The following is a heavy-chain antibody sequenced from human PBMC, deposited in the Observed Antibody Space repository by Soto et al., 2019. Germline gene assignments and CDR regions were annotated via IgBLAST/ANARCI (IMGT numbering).Heavy chain of an antibody. D-gene: IGHD3-22*01. CDR2: IYYSGST. CDR3: ARGDYYDSSGYYRAYWYFDL. V-gene: IGHV4-31*03. J-gene: IGHJ2*01. Sequence: QVQLQESGPGLVKPSQTLSLTCTVSGGSISSGGYYWSWIRQHPGKGLEWIGYIYYSGSTYYNPSRKRRVTISVDTSKNQFALKLSSVTAADTAVYYCARGDYYDSSGYYRAYWYFDLWGRGTLVTVSS. CDR1: GGSISSGGYY.